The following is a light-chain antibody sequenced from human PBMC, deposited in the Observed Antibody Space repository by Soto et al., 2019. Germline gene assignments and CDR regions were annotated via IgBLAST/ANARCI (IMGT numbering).Light chain of an antibody. V-gene: IGKV1-5*03. Sequence: IQMNQYPSKLSGSVGDIVNITCRASQTISSWLAWYQQKPGKAPKLLIYKASTLKSGVPSRFSGSGSGTEFTLTISSLQPDDFATYYCQHYNSYSESFGQRIKVAIK. CDR1: QTISSW. J-gene: IGKJ1*01. CDR3: QHYNSYSES. CDR2: KAS.